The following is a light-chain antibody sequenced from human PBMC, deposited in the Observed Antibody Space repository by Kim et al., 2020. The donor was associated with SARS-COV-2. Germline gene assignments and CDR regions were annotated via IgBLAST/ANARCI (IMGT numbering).Light chain of an antibody. CDR1: HSATTN. CDR2: GAS. V-gene: IGKV3D-15*01. CDR3: QEYNNWPTLS. Sequence: EIVMTQSPATLSVSPGEGATLSCRASHSATTNLAWYQQKPGQAPRLLIYGASIRASGIPARFSGSGSGTDFTLTISSLQSEDSAVYYFQEYNNWPTLSFGGWTKVDIK. J-gene: IGKJ4*01.